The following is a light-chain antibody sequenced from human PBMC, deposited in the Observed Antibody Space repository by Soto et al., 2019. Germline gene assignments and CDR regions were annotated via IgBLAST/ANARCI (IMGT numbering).Light chain of an antibody. CDR2: GAS. J-gene: IGKJ1*01. Sequence: DIVMTQSPDSLAVSLVERATIKCKSIQNVLYSSNNNNYLAWYQQKPGQAPRLLIYGASNRATGIPDRFSGSGSGTDFTLTISRLEPEDFAVYYCQQYGSSGTFGQGTKVDIK. CDR1: QNVLYSSNNNNY. CDR3: QQYGSSGT. V-gene: IGKV4-1*01.